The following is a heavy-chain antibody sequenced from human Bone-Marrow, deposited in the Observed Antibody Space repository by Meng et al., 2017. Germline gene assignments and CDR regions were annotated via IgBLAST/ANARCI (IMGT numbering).Heavy chain of an antibody. D-gene: IGHD6-13*01. CDR1: GFTFSSYW. V-gene: IGHV3-48*04. J-gene: IGHJ4*02. CDR3: ARWIQYSSSWPSFDY. Sequence: GESLKISCAASGFTFSSYWMHWVRQAPGKGLEWVSYISSSGSTIYYADSVKGRFTISRDNAKNSLYLQMNSLRAEDTAVYYCARWIQYSSSWPSFDYWGQGTLVTVSS. CDR2: ISSSGSTI.